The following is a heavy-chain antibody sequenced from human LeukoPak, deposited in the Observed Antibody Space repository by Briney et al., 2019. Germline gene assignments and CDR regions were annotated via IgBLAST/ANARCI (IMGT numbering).Heavy chain of an antibody. CDR3: ARQNWNYRYFDY. Sequence: GESLKISCKASGYTFTSYWIAWVRQMPGKGLELMGIIYPGDSDTRYGPSFQGQVTMSVDKSISTAYLQWSSLKASDTAMYYCARQNWNYRYFDYWGQGTLVTVSS. CDR2: IYPGDSDT. CDR1: GYTFTSYW. J-gene: IGHJ4*02. D-gene: IGHD1-7*01. V-gene: IGHV5-51*01.